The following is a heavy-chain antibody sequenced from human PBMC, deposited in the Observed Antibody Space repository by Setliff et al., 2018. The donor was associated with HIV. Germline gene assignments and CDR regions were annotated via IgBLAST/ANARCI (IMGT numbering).Heavy chain of an antibody. CDR3: ATSKVGVSSAFDM. Sequence: ASVKVSCKASGGTLNNDAISWVRQAPGQGLEWMGRIIPILAAANYAQKFQGRVTITADKSTSTVNMELSNLRSEDTAFYCATSKVGVSSAFDMWGQGTLVTV. V-gene: IGHV1-69*04. J-gene: IGHJ3*02. CDR2: IIPILAAA. CDR1: GGTLNNDA. D-gene: IGHD1-26*01.